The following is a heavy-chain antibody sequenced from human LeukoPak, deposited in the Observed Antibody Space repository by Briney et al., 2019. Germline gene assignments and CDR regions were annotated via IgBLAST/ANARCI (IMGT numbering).Heavy chain of an antibody. J-gene: IGHJ6*03. V-gene: IGHV3-7*01. CDR2: IKQDGSEK. Sequence: GGSLRLSCAASGFTFSSYWMSWVRQAPGKGLEWVANIKQDGSEKYYVDSVKGRFTISRDNAKNSLYLQMNSLRAEDTAVYYCARTRGDYYDSSGYYYGYYYYMDVWGKGTTVTVSS. D-gene: IGHD3-22*01. CDR3: ARTRGDYYDSSGYYYGYYYYMDV. CDR1: GFTFSSYW.